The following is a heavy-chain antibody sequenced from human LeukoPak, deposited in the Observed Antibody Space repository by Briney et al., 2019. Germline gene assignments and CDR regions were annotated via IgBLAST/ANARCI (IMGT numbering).Heavy chain of an antibody. Sequence: PGGSLRLSCAASGFTFSSYGMHWVRQAPGKGLEWVAFIRYDGSNKYYADSVKGRFTISRDNSKNTLYLQMNSLRAEDTAVYYCARDAYYDFWSGYYIWGQGTLVTVSS. CDR1: GFTFSSYG. V-gene: IGHV3-30*02. D-gene: IGHD3-3*01. CDR3: ARDAYYDFWSGYYI. J-gene: IGHJ4*02. CDR2: IRYDGSNK.